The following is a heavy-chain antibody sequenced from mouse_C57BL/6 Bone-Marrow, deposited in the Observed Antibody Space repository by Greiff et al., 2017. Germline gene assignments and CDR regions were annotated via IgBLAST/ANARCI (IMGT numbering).Heavy chain of an antibody. V-gene: IGHV5-9*01. J-gene: IGHJ1*03. CDR2: ISGGGGNT. CDR1: GFTFSSYT. CDR3: ARHFYDYDVRYFDV. D-gene: IGHD2-4*01. Sequence: EVQRVESGGGLVKPGGSLKLSCAASGFTFSSYTMSWVRQTPEKRLEWVATISGGGGNTYYPDSVKGRFTISRDNAKNTLYLQMSSLRSEDTALYYCARHFYDYDVRYFDVWGTGTTVTVSS.